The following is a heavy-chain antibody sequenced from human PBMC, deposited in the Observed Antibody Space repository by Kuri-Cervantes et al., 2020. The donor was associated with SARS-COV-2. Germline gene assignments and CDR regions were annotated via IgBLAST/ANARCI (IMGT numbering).Heavy chain of an antibody. D-gene: IGHD6-13*01. J-gene: IGHJ4*02. CDR3: AKTGSWYQAYYFDY. Sequence: GGSLRLSCAASGFTFSSYWMSWVRQAPGKGLEWVSAISGSGGSTYYADSVKGRFTISRDNSKNTLYLQMNSLRAEDTAVYYCAKTGSWYQAYYFDYWGQGTLVTVSS. CDR2: ISGSGGST. CDR1: GFTFSSYW. V-gene: IGHV3-23*01.